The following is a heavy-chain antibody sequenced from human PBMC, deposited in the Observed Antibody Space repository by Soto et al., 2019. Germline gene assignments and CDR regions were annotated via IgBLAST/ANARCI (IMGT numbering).Heavy chain of an antibody. CDR1: GFTFSSHG. J-gene: IGHJ3*01. CDR2: LSRGGGTT. Sequence: PGGSLRLSCAASGFTFSSHGMSWVRQAPGKGREWIAGLSRGGGTTYYADSVKGRFTISRDNSKNTLDLIMNSLKVEDTALYYCAKDGQYRTDGFDVWGQGTMVTVSS. CDR3: AKDGQYRTDGFDV. V-gene: IGHV3-23*01. D-gene: IGHD6-6*01.